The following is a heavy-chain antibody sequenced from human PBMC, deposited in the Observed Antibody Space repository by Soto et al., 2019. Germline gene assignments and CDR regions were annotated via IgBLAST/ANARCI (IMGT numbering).Heavy chain of an antibody. CDR2: ISYDGSNK. Sequence: GGSLRLSCAASGFTFSSYAMHWVRQAPGKGLEWVAVISYDGSNKYYADSVKGRFTISRDNSKNTLYLQMNSLRAEDTAVYYCARDDVEMATMGYYFDYWGQGTLVTVSS. CDR1: GFTFSSYA. V-gene: IGHV3-30-3*01. J-gene: IGHJ4*02. D-gene: IGHD5-12*01. CDR3: ARDDVEMATMGYYFDY.